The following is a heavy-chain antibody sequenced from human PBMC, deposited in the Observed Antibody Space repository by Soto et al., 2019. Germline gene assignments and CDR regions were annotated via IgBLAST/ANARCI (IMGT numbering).Heavy chain of an antibody. V-gene: IGHV6-1*01. Sequence: SQTFSLPCAISGDSVSSNSAAWNWIRQSPSRGLEWLGRTYYRSKWYNDYAVSVKSRITIPVDTSKNQFSLKLSSVTAADTAVYYCARVLYSSIPPGYFQHWGQGTLVTVSS. CDR1: GDSVSSNSAA. CDR3: ARVLYSSIPPGYFQH. CDR2: TYYRSKWYN. J-gene: IGHJ1*01. D-gene: IGHD6-13*01.